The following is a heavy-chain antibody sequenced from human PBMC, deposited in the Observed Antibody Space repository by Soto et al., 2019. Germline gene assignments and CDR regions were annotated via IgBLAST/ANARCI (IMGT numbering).Heavy chain of an antibody. D-gene: IGHD1-26*01. CDR1: GYTFTSYG. CDR2: ISAHNDNT. Sequence: QVHLVQSGAEVRKPGASVKVSCKGSGYTFTSYGIAWVRQAPGQGLEWMGWISAHNDNTNYAQKVQGRVTVTRDTSSSPASMELRNLRSDDTAGYYCASGRYGDYWGQGALVTVSS. J-gene: IGHJ4*02. CDR3: ASGRYGDY. V-gene: IGHV1-18*01.